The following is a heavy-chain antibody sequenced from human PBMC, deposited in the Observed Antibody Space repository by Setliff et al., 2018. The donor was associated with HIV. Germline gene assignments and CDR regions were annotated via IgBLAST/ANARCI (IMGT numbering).Heavy chain of an antibody. Sequence: LRLSCAASGFTFSSYSMNWVRQAPGKGLEWVSSISSSSSYIYYADSVKGRFTISRDNAKNSLYLQMNSLRAGDTAVYYCAREIRTVYTGGHYFYGIDVWGQGTAVTVSS. CDR2: ISSSSSYI. J-gene: IGHJ6*02. CDR3: AREIRTVYTGGHYFYGIDV. D-gene: IGHD3-16*01. CDR1: GFTFSSYS. V-gene: IGHV3-21*01.